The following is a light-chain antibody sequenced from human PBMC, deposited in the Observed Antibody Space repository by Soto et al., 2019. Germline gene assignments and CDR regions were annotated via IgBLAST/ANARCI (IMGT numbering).Light chain of an antibody. CDR2: GAS. Sequence: EIVVTQSPVILSLSPGDRATLSCRASQGVSTSLAWYQHRPGQTPRLLIFGASSRAAGAPARFSGSGSGTEFTLTISSLQSEDTAVYYCQQYGYWPRTFGQGTKVDIK. CDR3: QQYGYWPRT. V-gene: IGKV3-15*01. CDR1: QGVSTS. J-gene: IGKJ1*01.